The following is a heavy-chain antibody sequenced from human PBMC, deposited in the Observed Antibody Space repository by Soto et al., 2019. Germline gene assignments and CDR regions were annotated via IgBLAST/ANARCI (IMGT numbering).Heavy chain of an antibody. CDR3: AKDRLAGNFDY. V-gene: IGHV3-23*01. Sequence: GSLRLSFAGSGFTFNNYAINWVLPAPGKGLEWVATISATGGSTYYADSVKGRFTISRDNSKNTLYLQMNGLRVEDTAVYYCAKDRLAGNFDYWGQGTQVTVSS. CDR1: GFTFNNYA. J-gene: IGHJ4*02. CDR2: ISATGGST.